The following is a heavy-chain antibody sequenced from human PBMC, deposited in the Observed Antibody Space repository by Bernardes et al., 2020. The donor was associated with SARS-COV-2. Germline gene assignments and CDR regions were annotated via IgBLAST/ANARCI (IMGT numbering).Heavy chain of an antibody. J-gene: IGHJ4*02. CDR2: INGDGNSI. V-gene: IGHV3-74*01. CDR1: GFTFSSYW. Sequence: GYLSLSCAASGFTFSSYWMHWIRQVPGKGLVWVSRINGDGNSINYADSVKGRFTISRDNAKNTLYLQMTSLTADDTALYYCARGSGNYYFDYWGRGTLITVSS. CDR3: ARGSGNYYFDY. D-gene: IGHD6-19*01.